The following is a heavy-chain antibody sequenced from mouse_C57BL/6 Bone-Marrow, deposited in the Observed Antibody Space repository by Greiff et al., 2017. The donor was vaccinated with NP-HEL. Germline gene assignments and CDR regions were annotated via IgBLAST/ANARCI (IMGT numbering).Heavy chain of an antibody. V-gene: IGHV10-1*01. CDR3: VRRSYGSPDWYFDV. Sequence: EVKLVESGGGLVQPKGSLKLSCAASGFSFNTYAMNWVRQAPGKGLEWVARIRSKSNNYATYYADSVKDRFNISRDDSESMLYLQMNNLKTEDTAMYYCVRRSYGSPDWYFDVWGTGTTVTVSS. CDR2: IRSKSNNYAT. J-gene: IGHJ1*03. CDR1: GFSFNTYA. D-gene: IGHD1-1*01.